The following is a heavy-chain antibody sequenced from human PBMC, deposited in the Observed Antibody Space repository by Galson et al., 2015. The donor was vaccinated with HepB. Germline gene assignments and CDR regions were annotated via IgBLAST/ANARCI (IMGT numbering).Heavy chain of an antibody. V-gene: IGHV5-51*01. CDR3: ASWTYYYDSTGYRDY. Sequence: QSGAEVKKPGGSLKISCKGSGYSFTSYWIGWVRQMPGKGLEWMGIIYPGDSDTRYSPSFQGQVTISADKSISTAYLQWSSLKASDTAMYYCASWTYYYDSTGYRDYWFQGTLVTVSS. D-gene: IGHD3-22*01. CDR1: GYSFTSYW. J-gene: IGHJ4*02. CDR2: IYPGDSDT.